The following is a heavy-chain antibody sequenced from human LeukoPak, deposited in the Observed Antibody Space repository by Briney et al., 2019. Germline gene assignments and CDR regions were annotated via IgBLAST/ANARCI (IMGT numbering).Heavy chain of an antibody. CDR1: GFTFDDYA. V-gene: IGHV3-9*01. Sequence: GRSLRLSCAASGFTFDDYAMHWVRQAPGKGLEWVSTINWNSGSIGYADSVKGRFTISRDNSKNTLYLQMNSLRAEDTAVYYCTLYYYYSSGYYEVYWGQGTLVTVSS. D-gene: IGHD3-22*01. CDR2: INWNSGSI. CDR3: TLYYYYSSGYYEVY. J-gene: IGHJ4*02.